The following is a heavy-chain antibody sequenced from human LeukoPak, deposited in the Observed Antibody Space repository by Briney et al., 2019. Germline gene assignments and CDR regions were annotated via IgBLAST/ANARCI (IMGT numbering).Heavy chain of an antibody. CDR3: ARDHSYGYAYSFDF. V-gene: IGHV3-30*02. D-gene: IGHD5-18*01. Sequence: PGGPLRLSCATSELNFSNFAMHWVRLAPGKGLHWVSFISYDGSRKYYAHSVKGRFTISRDSSNSTVYLDMNSLGPEDTAVYFCARDHSYGYAYSFDFWGRGNLVTVSS. J-gene: IGHJ4*02. CDR2: ISYDGSRK. CDR1: ELNFSNFA.